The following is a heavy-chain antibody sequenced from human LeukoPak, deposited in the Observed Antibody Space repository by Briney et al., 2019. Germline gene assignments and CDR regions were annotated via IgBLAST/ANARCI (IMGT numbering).Heavy chain of an antibody. CDR2: ISTSSSYI. J-gene: IGHJ5*02. D-gene: IGHD3-10*01. V-gene: IGHV3-21*01. CDR1: GFTFSSYS. CDR3: ASGSGSLASP. Sequence: GGSLRLPCAASGFTFSSYSMNWVRQAPGKGLEWVSSISTSSSYIYYADSVKGRFTISRDNAKNSLYLQMSSLRAEDTAVYYCASGSGSLASPWGQGTLVTVSS.